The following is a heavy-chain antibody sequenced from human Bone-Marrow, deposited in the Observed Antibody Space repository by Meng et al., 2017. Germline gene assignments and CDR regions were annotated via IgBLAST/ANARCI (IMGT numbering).Heavy chain of an antibody. Sequence: FAPDVKKAGAVVKLSCKASGYTFAAYWIQWVRQAPGQGLEWMGRIDPKSDNTHYAQKFQGRVTMTRDTSISTAYMELSGLRSDDTVVYYCARDEDISAAGYLLGDFWGQGTLVTVSS. CDR1: GYTFAAYW. CDR3: ARDEDISAAGYLLGDF. CDR2: IDPKSDNT. D-gene: IGHD6-13*01. V-gene: IGHV1-2*05. J-gene: IGHJ4*02.